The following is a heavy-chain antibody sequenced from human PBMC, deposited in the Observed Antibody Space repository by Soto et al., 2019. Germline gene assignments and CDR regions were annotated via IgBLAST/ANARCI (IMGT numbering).Heavy chain of an antibody. CDR1: GGSLSNYG. Sequence: QVQLVQTGAEVKKPGSSVKVSCKASGGSLSNYGISWVRQAPGQGLEWMGAIIPVFGTPNYAQKFQDRVTNPADESTTTVCMEVRSLTSEDTAVYYCARGDATKIVVTTYYAMDVWGQGTTVTVSS. CDR2: IIPVFGTP. D-gene: IGHD3-22*01. V-gene: IGHV1-69*12. J-gene: IGHJ6*01. CDR3: ARGDATKIVVTTYYAMDV.